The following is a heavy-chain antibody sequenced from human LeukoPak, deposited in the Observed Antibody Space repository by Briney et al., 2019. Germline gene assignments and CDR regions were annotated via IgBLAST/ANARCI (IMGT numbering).Heavy chain of an antibody. CDR2: INHSGST. Sequence: SETLSLTCAVYGGSFSGYYWSWIRQPPGKGLEWIGEINHSGSTNYNPSLKSRVTISVDTSKNQFSLKLSSVTAADTAVYYCARGYPLRFLEWLPMRRGFDYCGQGTLVTVSS. CDR1: GGSFSGYY. V-gene: IGHV4-34*01. CDR3: ARGYPLRFLEWLPMRRGFDY. J-gene: IGHJ4*02. D-gene: IGHD3-3*01.